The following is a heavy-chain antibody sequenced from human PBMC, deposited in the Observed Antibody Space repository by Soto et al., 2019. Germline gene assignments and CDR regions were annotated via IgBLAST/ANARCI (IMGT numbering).Heavy chain of an antibody. J-gene: IGHJ4*02. D-gene: IGHD3-22*01. CDR3: AKEPLAMTVVVADYFDS. Sequence: QVQLVESGGGVVQPGKSLRLSCAASGFTFSTYGIHWVRQAPGKGLEWVALISYDGGSKYYGDAVKGRFIISSDNSHNTVSLQMNSLRADDTAVYFCAKEPLAMTVVVADYFDSWGQGTLVPVSS. CDR1: GFTFSTYG. CDR2: ISYDGGSK. V-gene: IGHV3-30*18.